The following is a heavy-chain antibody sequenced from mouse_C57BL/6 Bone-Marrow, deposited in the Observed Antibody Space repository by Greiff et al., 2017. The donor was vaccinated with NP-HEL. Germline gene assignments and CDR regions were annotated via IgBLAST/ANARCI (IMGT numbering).Heavy chain of an antibody. D-gene: IGHD1-1*01. CDR2: IYPGGGYT. J-gene: IGHJ3*01. CDR1: GYTFTNYW. V-gene: IGHV1-63*01. CDR3: ARWDDGSRGAWFAD. Sequence: VQLQQSGAELVRPGTSVKMSCKASGYTFTNYWIGWAKQRPGHGLEWIGDIYPGGGYTKYNEKFKGKATLTADKTSSTAYMQFSSLTSEDSAIYYCARWDDGSRGAWFADWGKGTLVTVSA.